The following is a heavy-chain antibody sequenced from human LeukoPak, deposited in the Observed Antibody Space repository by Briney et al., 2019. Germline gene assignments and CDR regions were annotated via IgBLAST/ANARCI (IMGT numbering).Heavy chain of an antibody. CDR2: MNPNSGNT. V-gene: IGHV1-8*01. J-gene: IGHJ6*02. Sequence: ASVKVSCKASGYTFTSYDINWVRQATGQGLEWMGWMNPNSGNTGYAQKFQGRVTMTRNTSISTAYMELSSLRSEDTAVYYCAGRVIARGRGYYDSSETRNYYYGMDVWGQGTTVTVSS. CDR3: AGRVIARGRGYYDSSETRNYYYGMDV. D-gene: IGHD3-22*01. CDR1: GYTFTSYD.